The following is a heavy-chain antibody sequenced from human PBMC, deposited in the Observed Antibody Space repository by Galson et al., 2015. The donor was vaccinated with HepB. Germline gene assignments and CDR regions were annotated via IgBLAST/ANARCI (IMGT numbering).Heavy chain of an antibody. CDR3: ARDVAGLPSYYFDY. V-gene: IGHV3-30*04. D-gene: IGHD6-19*01. Sequence: SLRLSCAASGFTFSSYAMHWVRQAPGKGLEWVAVISYDGSNKYYADSVKGRFTISRDNSKNTLYLQMNSLRAEDTAVYYCARDVAGLPSYYFDYWGQGTLVTVSS. CDR1: GFTFSSYA. CDR2: ISYDGSNK. J-gene: IGHJ4*02.